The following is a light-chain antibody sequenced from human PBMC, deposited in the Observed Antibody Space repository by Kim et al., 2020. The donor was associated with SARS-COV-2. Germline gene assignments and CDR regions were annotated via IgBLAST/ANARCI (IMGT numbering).Light chain of an antibody. V-gene: IGKV1-5*03. CDR1: QSISSW. CDR2: KAS. Sequence: SASLGDSVTITCRASQSISSWLAWYQQKPGKAPKLLIYKASSLESGVPSRFSGSGSGTEFTLTISSLQPDDFATYYCQQYNSYWTFGQGTKVEIK. J-gene: IGKJ1*01. CDR3: QQYNSYWT.